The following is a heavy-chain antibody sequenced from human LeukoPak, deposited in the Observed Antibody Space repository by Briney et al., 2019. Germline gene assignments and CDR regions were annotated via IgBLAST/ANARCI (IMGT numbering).Heavy chain of an antibody. V-gene: IGHV4-59*08. J-gene: IGHJ6*02. D-gene: IGHD6-13*01. CDR3: ARHVIAAAGMATEEYGMDV. CDR2: IYYSGST. CDR1: GGSISSYY. Sequence: SETLSLTCTVSGGSISSYYWSWIRQPPGKGLEWIGYIYYSGSTNYNPSLKSRVTISVDTSKNQFSLKLSSVTAADTAVYYCARHVIAAAGMATEEYGMDVWGQGTTVTVSS.